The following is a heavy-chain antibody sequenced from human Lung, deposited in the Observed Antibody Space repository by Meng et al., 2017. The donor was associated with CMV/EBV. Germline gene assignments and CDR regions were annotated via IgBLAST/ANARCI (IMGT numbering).Heavy chain of an antibody. D-gene: IGHD2-2*01. Sequence: SVKVSCKASGGTFSSYAISWVRQAPGQGLEWMGGIIPILGIANYAQKFQGRVTITADKSTSTAYMVLSSLRSEDTAVYYCASLGYCSSTSCPFYYYYGMDVWGRGXTVTVSS. J-gene: IGHJ6*02. CDR1: GGTFSSYA. CDR3: ASLGYCSSTSCPFYYYYGMDV. V-gene: IGHV1-69*10. CDR2: IIPILGIA.